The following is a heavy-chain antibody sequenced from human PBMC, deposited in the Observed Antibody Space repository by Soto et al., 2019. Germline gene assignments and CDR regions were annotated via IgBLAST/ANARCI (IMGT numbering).Heavy chain of an antibody. Sequence: EVQLVESGGGLVQPGGSLRLSCAASGFTFSSYSMNWVRQAPGKGLEWVSYISSSSSTIYYADSVKGRFTISRDNAKNSLYLQMNRLRAEDTAVYYCARDTAGADYWGQGTLVTVSS. CDR3: ARDTAGADY. J-gene: IGHJ4*02. D-gene: IGHD2-8*02. CDR2: ISSSSSTI. CDR1: GFTFSSYS. V-gene: IGHV3-48*01.